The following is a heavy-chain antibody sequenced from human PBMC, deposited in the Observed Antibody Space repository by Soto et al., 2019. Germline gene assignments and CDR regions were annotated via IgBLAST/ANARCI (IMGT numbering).Heavy chain of an antibody. D-gene: IGHD2-2*01. CDR2: IDPSDSYT. Sequence: PGESLKISCKGSGYSFTSYWISWVRQMPGKGLEWMGRIDPSDSYTNYSPSFQGHVTISADKSISTAYLQWSSLKASDTAMYYCARRLDCSSTSCPNDAFDIWGQGTMVTVSS. J-gene: IGHJ3*02. V-gene: IGHV5-10-1*01. CDR1: GYSFTSYW. CDR3: ARRLDCSSTSCPNDAFDI.